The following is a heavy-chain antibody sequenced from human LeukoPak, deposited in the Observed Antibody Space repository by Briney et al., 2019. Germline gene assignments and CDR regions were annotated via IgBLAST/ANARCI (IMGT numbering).Heavy chain of an antibody. CDR1: GGSITSRSYY. CDR2: IYYSGSA. J-gene: IGHJ4*02. CDR3: ASLRGYSYGPLDY. D-gene: IGHD5-18*01. V-gene: IGHV4-39*01. Sequence: SETLSLTCTVSGGSITSRSYYWGWIRQPPGKGLEWIGSIYYSGSAYYNPSPTSRVTISVDTSKNQFSLKLSSVTAADTAVYYCASLRGYSYGPLDYWGQGTLVTVSS.